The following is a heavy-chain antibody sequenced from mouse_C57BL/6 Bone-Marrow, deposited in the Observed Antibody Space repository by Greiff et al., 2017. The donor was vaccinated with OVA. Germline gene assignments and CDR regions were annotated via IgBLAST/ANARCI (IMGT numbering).Heavy chain of an antibody. Sequence: VKLQQPGAELVKPGASVKLSCKASGYTFTSYWMQWVKQRPGQGLEWIGEIDPSDSYTNYNQKFKGKATLTVDTSSSTAYMQLSSLTSEDSAVYYCAIYYGNYEWYFDVWGTGTTVTVSS. CDR2: IDPSDSYT. D-gene: IGHD2-1*01. CDR1: GYTFTSYW. CDR3: AIYYGNYEWYFDV. V-gene: IGHV1-50*01. J-gene: IGHJ1*03.